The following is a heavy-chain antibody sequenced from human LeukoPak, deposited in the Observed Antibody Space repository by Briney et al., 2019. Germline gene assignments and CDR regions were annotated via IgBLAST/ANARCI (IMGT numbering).Heavy chain of an antibody. Sequence: PGGSLRLSCAASGFTFSGYAMSWVRQAPGKGLEWVSAISGSGGSTYYADSVKGRFTISRDNSKNTLYLQMNSLRAEDTAVYYCAKDLRHIVVVPAAIGYWGQGTLVTVSS. J-gene: IGHJ4*02. D-gene: IGHD2-2*01. CDR2: ISGSGGST. CDR3: AKDLRHIVVVPAAIGY. CDR1: GFTFSGYA. V-gene: IGHV3-23*01.